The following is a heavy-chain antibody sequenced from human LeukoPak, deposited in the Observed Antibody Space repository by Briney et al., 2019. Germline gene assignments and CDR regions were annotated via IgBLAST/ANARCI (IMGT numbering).Heavy chain of an antibody. CDR3: ARPTRDYYYYYMDV. V-gene: IGHV3-11*04. Sequence: GGSLRLSCAASGFTFSDYYMSWIRQAPGKALEWVSYVSSGSSTIYYADSVKGRFTVSRDNGKRSLYLHMNSLRAEDTAMYYCARPTRDYYYYYMDVWGKGTTVTISS. J-gene: IGHJ6*03. CDR2: VSSGSSTI. CDR1: GFTFSDYY.